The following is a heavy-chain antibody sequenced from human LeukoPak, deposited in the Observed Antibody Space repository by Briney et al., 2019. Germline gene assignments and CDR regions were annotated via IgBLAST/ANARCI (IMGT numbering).Heavy chain of an antibody. V-gene: IGHV5-51*01. CDR3: ARPSVQQLVVVFDY. CDR2: TYSGDSDT. Sequence: PVEALKISCKGSGYSFTSYWIGWVRQMPGKGLEWMGITYSGDSDTRYRPSFQGKVTISADKSISTAYMQWSSLKASDTAIYYCARPSVQQLVVVFDYWGQGTLVTVSS. D-gene: IGHD2-8*02. CDR1: GYSFTSYW. J-gene: IGHJ4*02.